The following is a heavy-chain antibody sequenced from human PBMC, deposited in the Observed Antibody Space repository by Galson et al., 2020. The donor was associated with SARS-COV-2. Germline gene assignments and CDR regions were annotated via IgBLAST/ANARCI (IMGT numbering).Heavy chain of an antibody. CDR2: FDPEDGET. V-gene: IGHV1-24*01. CDR1: GYTLTELS. CDR3: ATVDPVLAAAGVLGYYYYGMDV. J-gene: IGHJ6*02. D-gene: IGHD6-13*01. Sequence: GESLKISCKVSGYTLTELSMHWVRQAPGKGLEWMGGFDPEDGETIYAQKFQGRVTMTEDTSTDTAYMELSSLRSEDTAVYYCATVDPVLAAAGVLGYYYYGMDVWGQGTTVTVSS.